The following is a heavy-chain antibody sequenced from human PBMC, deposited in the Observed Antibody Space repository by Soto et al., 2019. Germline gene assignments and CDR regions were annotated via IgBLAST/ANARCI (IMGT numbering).Heavy chain of an antibody. CDR2: ISGSGGTT. D-gene: IGHD2-15*01. V-gene: IGHV3-23*01. Sequence: GGSLRLSCSASGFTFSSYSMSWVRQAPGKGLEWVSSISGSGGTTYYTDSVKGHFTISRDNSKSTLYLQMNSLRAEDTAVYYCAKEWSSGMDVWGQGTTVTVSS. CDR3: AKEWSSGMDV. CDR1: GFTFSSYS. J-gene: IGHJ6*02.